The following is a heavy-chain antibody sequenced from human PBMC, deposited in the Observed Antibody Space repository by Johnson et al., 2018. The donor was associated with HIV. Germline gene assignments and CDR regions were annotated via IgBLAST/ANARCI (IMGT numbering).Heavy chain of an antibody. V-gene: IGHV3-33*06. CDR2: IWNDGSNK. CDR3: AKDSYSGGGSYS. CDR1: GSLFSSYA. Sequence: VQLVESGGGVVRPGTSLRLSCAASGSLFSSYAMHWVRQAPGKGLEWVTLIWNDGSNKYYTDSVKGRFTISRDNSKNTMYLQMNSLRAEDTAVYYCAKDSYSGGGSYSWGQGTMVTVSS. D-gene: IGHD1-26*01. J-gene: IGHJ3*01.